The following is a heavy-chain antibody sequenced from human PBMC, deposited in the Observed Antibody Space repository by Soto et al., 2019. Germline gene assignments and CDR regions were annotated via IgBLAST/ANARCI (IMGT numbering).Heavy chain of an antibody. Sequence: EVQLLESGGGLVQPGGSLRLSCAASGFTFSRFAMSWVRLAPGKGLEWGSGVGGNGASTYYADSVRGRFTFSRDNSKNTLYLHMTGLRAEDTATYFCAKTSRVFGDHIDYFESWCQGTLGTVSS. D-gene: IGHD2-21*02. CDR2: VGGNGAST. CDR3: AKTSRVFGDHIDYFES. J-gene: IGHJ4*02. V-gene: IGHV3-23*01. CDR1: GFTFSRFA.